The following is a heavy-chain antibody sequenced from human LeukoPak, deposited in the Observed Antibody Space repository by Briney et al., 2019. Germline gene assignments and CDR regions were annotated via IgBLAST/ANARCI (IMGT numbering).Heavy chain of an antibody. D-gene: IGHD6-6*01. Sequence: VRSLRLSCAASGFTFDDYAMHWVRQAPGKGLEWVSGITWNSVTIGYADSVKGRFTISRDNAKNSLYLQMNSLRAEDTALYYCAKESFSSSSAWFDPWGQRTLVTVSS. J-gene: IGHJ5*02. V-gene: IGHV3-9*01. CDR1: GFTFDDYA. CDR3: AKESFSSSSAWFDP. CDR2: ITWNSVTI.